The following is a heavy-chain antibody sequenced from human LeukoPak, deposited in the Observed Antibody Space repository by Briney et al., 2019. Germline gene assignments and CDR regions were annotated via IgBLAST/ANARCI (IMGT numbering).Heavy chain of an antibody. Sequence: SETLSLTCPVYGGSFSGYYWSWIRQPPGKGLEWIGEINHSGSTNYNPSLKSRVTISVDTSKNLFSLKLSSVTAADTAVYYCARATYYYDSSGYYRSYYFDYWGQGTLVTVSS. CDR2: INHSGST. J-gene: IGHJ4*02. D-gene: IGHD3-22*01. CDR3: ARATYYYDSSGYYRSYYFDY. V-gene: IGHV4-34*01. CDR1: GGSFSGYY.